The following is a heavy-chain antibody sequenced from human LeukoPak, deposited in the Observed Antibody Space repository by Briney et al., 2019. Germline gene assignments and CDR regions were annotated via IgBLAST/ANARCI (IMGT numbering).Heavy chain of an antibody. V-gene: IGHV4-34*01. CDR2: INHSGST. D-gene: IGHD6-19*01. CDR1: GGSFSGYY. J-gene: IGHJ2*01. Sequence: SETLSLTCAIYGGSFSGYYWSWIRQPPGKGLEWIGEINHSGSTNYNPSLKSRVTISVDTSKNQFSLKLSSVTAADTAVYYCARRYSSGPGYFDLWGRGTLVTVSS. CDR3: ARRYSSGPGYFDL.